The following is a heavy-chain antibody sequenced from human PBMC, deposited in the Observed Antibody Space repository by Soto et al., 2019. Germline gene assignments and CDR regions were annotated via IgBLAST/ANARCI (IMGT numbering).Heavy chain of an antibody. CDR2: ISSSSSYI. V-gene: IGHV3-21*01. Sequence: GGSLRLSCAASGFTFSSYSMNWVRQAPGKGLEWVSSISSSSSYIYYADSVKGRFTISRDNAKNSLYLQMNSLRAEDTAVYYCARQRRYCSGGSCYMARTDYWGQGTLVTVSS. CDR1: GFTFSSYS. CDR3: ARQRRYCSGGSCYMARTDY. D-gene: IGHD2-15*01. J-gene: IGHJ4*02.